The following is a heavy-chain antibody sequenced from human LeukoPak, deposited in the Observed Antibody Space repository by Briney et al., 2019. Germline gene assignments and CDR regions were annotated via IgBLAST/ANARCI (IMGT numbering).Heavy chain of an antibody. CDR3: ARPGYSSGWYVDY. D-gene: IGHD6-19*01. Sequence: GESLKISCKGSGYSFTSYWIVWVRQMPGKGLEWMGIIYPGDSDTRYSPSFQGQVTISAVKSISTAYLQWSSLKASVTAMYYCARPGYSSGWYVDYWGQGTLVTVSS. J-gene: IGHJ4*02. V-gene: IGHV5-51*01. CDR1: GYSFTSYW. CDR2: IYPGDSDT.